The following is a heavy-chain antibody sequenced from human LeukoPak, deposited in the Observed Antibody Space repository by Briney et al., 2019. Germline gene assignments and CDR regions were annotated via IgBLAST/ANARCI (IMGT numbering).Heavy chain of an antibody. CDR3: ARINYGDY. CDR1: GGSISSSSYY. J-gene: IGHJ4*02. V-gene: IGHV4-39*07. Sequence: SETLSLTCSVSGGSISSSSYYWGWIRQPPGKGLEWIGTIYYDGSTYYNPSLKSRVTISVDTSKNQFSLKLSSVTAADTAVYYCARINYGDYWGQGTLVTVSS. CDR2: IYYDGST.